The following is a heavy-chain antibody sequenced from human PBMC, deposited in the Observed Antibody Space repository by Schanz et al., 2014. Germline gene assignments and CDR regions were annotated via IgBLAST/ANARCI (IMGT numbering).Heavy chain of an antibody. Sequence: EVQLVESGGGLVQPGGSLRISCAASGFTVSTNFLSWVRQAPGKGLEWVSLIYSGGSTYYADSVKGRFTISRDNSKNTLYLQMNSLGPEDTAVYYCAKSALWGSGVYYASQIDYWGQGALVTVSS. J-gene: IGHJ4*02. D-gene: IGHD3-10*01. CDR2: IYSGGST. CDR3: AKSALWGSGVYYASQIDY. CDR1: GFTVSTNF. V-gene: IGHV3-66*02.